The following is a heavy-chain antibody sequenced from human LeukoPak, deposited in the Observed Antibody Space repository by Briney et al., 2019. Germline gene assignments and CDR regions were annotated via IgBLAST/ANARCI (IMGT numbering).Heavy chain of an antibody. Sequence: ASVKVSCKASGYTFTGYYMHWVRQAPGQGLEWMGWINPNSGGTNYAQKFQGRVTMTRDTSISTAYMELSRLRSDDTAVYYCAKGGYGGNSLGYFQHWGQGTLVTVSS. J-gene: IGHJ1*01. CDR3: AKGGYGGNSLGYFQH. V-gene: IGHV1-2*02. CDR1: GYTFTGYY. D-gene: IGHD4-23*01. CDR2: INPNSGGT.